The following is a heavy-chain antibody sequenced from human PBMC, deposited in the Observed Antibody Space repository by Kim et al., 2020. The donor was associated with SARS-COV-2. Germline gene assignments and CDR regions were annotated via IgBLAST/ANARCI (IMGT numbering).Heavy chain of an antibody. J-gene: IGHJ4*02. CDR3: ARYVKLVGLLWFGESAVFDY. Sequence: SETLSLTCTVSGGSISSGDYYWSWIRQPPGKVLEWIGYIYYSGSTYYNPSLKSRVTISVDTSKNQFSLKLSSVTAADTAVYYCARYVKLVGLLWFGESAVFDYWGQGTLVTVSS. CDR2: IYYSGST. D-gene: IGHD3-10*01. CDR1: GGSISSGDYY. V-gene: IGHV4-30-4*01.